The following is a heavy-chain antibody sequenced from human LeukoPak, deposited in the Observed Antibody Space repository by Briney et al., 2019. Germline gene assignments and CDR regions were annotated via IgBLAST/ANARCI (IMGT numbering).Heavy chain of an antibody. CDR2: IKEDGSER. Sequence: GGSLRLSCEGSAFIFSGHWMNWVRQTPGKGLEWVASIKEDGSERQCVDSVKGRFSISRDNTKGSLFLQLNSLRAEDTAVYYCARGRGEPEVVVAATPFFHLTTFDYWGQGTLVTVSS. CDR3: ARGRGEPEVVVAATPFFHLTTFDY. J-gene: IGHJ4*02. V-gene: IGHV3-7*03. CDR1: AFIFSGHW. D-gene: IGHD2-15*01.